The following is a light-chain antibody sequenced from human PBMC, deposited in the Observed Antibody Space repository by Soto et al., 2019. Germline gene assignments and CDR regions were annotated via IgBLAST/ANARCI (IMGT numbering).Light chain of an antibody. CDR3: SSYTSSSTLV. CDR1: SSDVGGYNY. V-gene: IGLV2-14*03. CDR2: DVS. Sequence: QSALTQPASVSGSPGQSITISCTGTSSDVGGYNYVSWYQQHPGKAPKLIIYDVSNRPSGVSNRFSGSKSGNTASLTISGLKAEDEADYYCSSYTSSSTLVFGGGTKLTVL. J-gene: IGLJ2*01.